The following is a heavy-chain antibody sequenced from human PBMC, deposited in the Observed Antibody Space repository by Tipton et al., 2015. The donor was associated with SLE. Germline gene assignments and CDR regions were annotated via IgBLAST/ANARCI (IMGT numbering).Heavy chain of an antibody. Sequence: SLRLSCAASGFTFSSYSMNWVRQAPGKGLEWVSSISSSSSYIYYADSVKGRFTISRDNAKNSLYLQMNSLRAEDTAVYYCARDVDTAMVSDYWGQGTLVTVSS. D-gene: IGHD5-18*01. CDR2: ISSSSSYI. V-gene: IGHV3-21*01. CDR3: ARDVDTAMVSDY. J-gene: IGHJ4*02. CDR1: GFTFSSYS.